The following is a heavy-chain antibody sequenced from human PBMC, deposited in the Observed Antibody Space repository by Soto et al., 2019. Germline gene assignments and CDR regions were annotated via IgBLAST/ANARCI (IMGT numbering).Heavy chain of an antibody. CDR2: IIPILGRA. CDR3: AGDSGYSNYAFDF. V-gene: IGHV1-69*08. CDR1: GGSVSSYT. J-gene: IGHJ4*02. Sequence: QVQLVQSGAEVKKPGSSVKVSCKASGGSVSSYTLSWVRQAPGQGLEWMGRIIPILGRANYAQKFQGGVRITAAKSTSTAYMELISLRSEDTAVYFCAGDSGYSNYAFDFWGQGTLVTVSS. D-gene: IGHD4-4*01.